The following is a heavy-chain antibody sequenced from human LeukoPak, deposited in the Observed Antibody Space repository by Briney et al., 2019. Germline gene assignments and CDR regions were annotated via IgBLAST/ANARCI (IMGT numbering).Heavy chain of an antibody. V-gene: IGHV4-59*01. CDR2: IYYSGST. CDR3: ARDPSIVGATGAFDI. D-gene: IGHD1-26*01. CDR1: GGSISSYY. Sequence: PSETLSLTCTVSGGSISSYYWSWIRQPPGKGLEWIGYIYYSGSTNYNPSLKSRVTVSVDTSKNQFSLKLSSVTAADTAVYYCARDPSIVGATGAFDIWGQGTMVTVSS. J-gene: IGHJ3*02.